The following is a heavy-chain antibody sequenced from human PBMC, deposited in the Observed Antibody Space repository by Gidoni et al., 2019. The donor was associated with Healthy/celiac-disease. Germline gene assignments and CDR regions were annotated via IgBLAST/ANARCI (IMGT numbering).Heavy chain of an antibody. V-gene: IGHV1-69*06. CDR2: IIPIFGTA. Sequence: QVQLVQSGAEVKKPGSSVKASCKAAGGTFSRYAITWVRQAPGQGLEWMGGIIPIFGTANYAQKFQGRVTITADKSTSTAYMELSSLRSEDTAVYYCARDRYSTTHYYYYYGMDVWGQGTTVTVSS. CDR1: GGTFSRYA. CDR3: ARDRYSTTHYYYYYGMDV. D-gene: IGHD2-2*01. J-gene: IGHJ6*02.